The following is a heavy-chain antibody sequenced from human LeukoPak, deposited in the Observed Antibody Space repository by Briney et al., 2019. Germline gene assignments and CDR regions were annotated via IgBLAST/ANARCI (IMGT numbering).Heavy chain of an antibody. Sequence: SSETLSLTRTVSGGSISSYYWSWIRQPPGKGLEWIGYIYYSGSTNYNPSLKSRVTISVDTSKNQFSLKLSSVTAADTAVYYCARETHYRSGSLSPWGQGPLVIVSS. CDR2: IYYSGST. V-gene: IGHV4-59*01. J-gene: IGHJ5*02. D-gene: IGHD3-10*01. CDR1: GGSISSYY. CDR3: ARETHYRSGSLSP.